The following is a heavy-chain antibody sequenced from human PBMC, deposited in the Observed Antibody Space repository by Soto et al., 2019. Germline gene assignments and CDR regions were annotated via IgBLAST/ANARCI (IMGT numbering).Heavy chain of an antibody. CDR2: IYYSGST. CDR3: ARWGSSGPFDY. Sequence: SETLSFTCTVSGGSISSGGYYWSWIRQHPGKGLEWIGYIYYSGSTYYNPSLKSRVTISVDTSKNQFSLKLSSVTAADTAVYYCARWGSSGPFDYWGQGTLVTVSS. V-gene: IGHV4-31*03. J-gene: IGHJ4*02. CDR1: GGSISSGGYY. D-gene: IGHD3-22*01.